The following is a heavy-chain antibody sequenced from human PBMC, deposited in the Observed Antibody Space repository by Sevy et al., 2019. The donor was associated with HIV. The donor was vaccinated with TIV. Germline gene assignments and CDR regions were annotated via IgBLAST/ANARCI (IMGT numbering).Heavy chain of an antibody. CDR2: IFASGGST. CDR1: GFTFSGHS. J-gene: IGHJ2*01. V-gene: IGHV3-23*01. Sequence: GGSLRLSCVASGFTFSGHSMSWVRQPPGKGLQWVSGIFASGGSTFYSDSVKGRFTISRDNSKNTLYLQMNSLRIDDTATYYCQFGGPTVAGPAWGRGTLVTVSS. D-gene: IGHD3-16*01. CDR3: QFGGPTVAGPA.